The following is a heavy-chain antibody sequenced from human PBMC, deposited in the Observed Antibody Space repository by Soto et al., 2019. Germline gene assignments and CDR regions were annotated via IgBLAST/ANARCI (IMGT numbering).Heavy chain of an antibody. CDR2: INPSGGST. Sequence: GASVKVSCKASGYTFTSYYMHWVRQAPGQGLEWMGIINPSGGSTSYAQKFQGRVTMTRDTSTSTVYMELSSLRSEDTAVYYCARGGDNWNDVNYYGMDVWGQGTTVTVSS. CDR1: GYTFTSYY. J-gene: IGHJ6*02. V-gene: IGHV1-46*01. D-gene: IGHD1-20*01. CDR3: ARGGDNWNDVNYYGMDV.